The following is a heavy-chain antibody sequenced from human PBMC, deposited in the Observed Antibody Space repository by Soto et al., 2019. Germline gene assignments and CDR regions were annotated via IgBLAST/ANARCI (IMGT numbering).Heavy chain of an antibody. CDR1: GFTFSVYG. D-gene: IGHD3-22*01. V-gene: IGHV3-30*18. Sequence: QAQLVESGGGVVQPGRSLRLSCAASGFTFSVYGMHWVRQDPGRGLEWMALISSDGSNKYYADSMKGRFTISRDNSKNTMYLQLNSLRVDDTAVYYCTKDSYYDGSGGWFDPWGQGTLVAVSS. J-gene: IGHJ5*02. CDR3: TKDSYYDGSGGWFDP. CDR2: ISSDGSNK.